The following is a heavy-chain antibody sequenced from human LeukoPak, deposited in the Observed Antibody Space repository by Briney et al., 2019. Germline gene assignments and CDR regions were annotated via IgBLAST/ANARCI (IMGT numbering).Heavy chain of an antibody. CDR2: ISGSGGST. J-gene: IGHJ3*02. V-gene: IGHV3-23*01. Sequence: GGSLRLSCAASGFTFSSYAMSWVRQAPGKGLEWVSAISGSGGSTYYADSVKGRFTISRDNSKNTLYLQLSSLRAEDTAVYYCAKWGYDFRAFDIWGQGTMVTVSS. CDR3: AKWGYDFRAFDI. CDR1: GFTFSSYA. D-gene: IGHD5-12*01.